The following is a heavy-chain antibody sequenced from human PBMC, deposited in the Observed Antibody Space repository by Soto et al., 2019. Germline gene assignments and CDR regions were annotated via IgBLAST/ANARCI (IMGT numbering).Heavy chain of an antibody. CDR1: GFTFSSYG. J-gene: IGHJ6*02. Sequence: QVQLVESGGGVVQPGRSLRLSCAASGFTFSSYGMHWVRQAPGKGLEWVAVISYDGSNKYYADSVKGRFTISRDNSKNPMYLQMNSLRAEATAVYYCAKGRDRYYYYGMDVWGQGTTVTVSS. V-gene: IGHV3-30*18. CDR2: ISYDGSNK. D-gene: IGHD3-16*02. CDR3: AKGRDRYYYYGMDV.